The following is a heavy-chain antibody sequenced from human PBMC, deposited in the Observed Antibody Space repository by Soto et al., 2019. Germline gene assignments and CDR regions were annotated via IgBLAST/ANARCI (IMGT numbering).Heavy chain of an antibody. D-gene: IGHD2-2*01. CDR2: ISAYNGNT. Sequence: QVQLVQSGAEVKKPGASVKVSCKASGYTFTSYGISWVRQAPGQGLEWMGWISAYNGNTNYAQKLQGRVTMTTDTSTSTAYMELRSLRSDDTAVYCCARDRVCSSTSCYEAWFGPWGQGTLVTVSS. J-gene: IGHJ5*02. CDR3: ARDRVCSSTSCYEAWFGP. V-gene: IGHV1-18*01. CDR1: GYTFTSYG.